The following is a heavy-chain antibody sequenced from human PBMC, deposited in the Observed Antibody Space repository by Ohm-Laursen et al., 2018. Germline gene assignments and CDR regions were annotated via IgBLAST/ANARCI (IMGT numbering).Heavy chain of an antibody. D-gene: IGHD1-20*01. J-gene: IGHJ5*02. Sequence: SLRLSCTASGFTFDDYAMHWVRQAPGTGLEWVSGISWNSGSIGYADSVKGRFTISRDNAKNSLYLQMNSLRAEDTALYYCAKDISAYNWNDGGWFDPWGQGTLVTVSS. CDR1: GFTFDDYA. CDR3: AKDISAYNWNDGGWFDP. CDR2: ISWNSGSI. V-gene: IGHV3-9*01.